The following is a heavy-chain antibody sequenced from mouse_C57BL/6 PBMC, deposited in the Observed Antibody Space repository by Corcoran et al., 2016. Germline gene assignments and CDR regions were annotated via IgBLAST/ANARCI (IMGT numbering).Heavy chain of an antibody. V-gene: IGHV1-18*01. J-gene: IGHJ4*01. CDR3: GRRGLYYGYDADAMDY. CDR2: INPNNGGT. Sequence: EVQLQQSGPELVKPGASVKIPCKASGYTFTDYNMDWVKQSHGKSLEWIGDINPNNGGTIYNQKFKGKATLTVDKSSSTAYMELRSLTSEDTAVYYCGRRGLYYGYDADAMDYWGQGTSVTVSS. CDR1: GYTFTDYN. D-gene: IGHD2-2*01.